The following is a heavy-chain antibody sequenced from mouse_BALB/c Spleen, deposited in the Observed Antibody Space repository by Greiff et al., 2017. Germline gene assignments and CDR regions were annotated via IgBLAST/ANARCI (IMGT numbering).Heavy chain of an antibody. J-gene: IGHJ4*01. V-gene: IGHV1-31*01. CDR1: GYSFTGYY. Sequence: VQLQQSGPELVKPGASVKISCKASGYSFTGYYMHWVKQSHVKSLEWIGRINPYNGATSYNQNFKDKASLTVDKSSSTAYMELHSLTSEDSAVYYCARGYDAMDYWGQGTSVTVSS. CDR2: INPYNGAT. CDR3: ARGYDAMDY.